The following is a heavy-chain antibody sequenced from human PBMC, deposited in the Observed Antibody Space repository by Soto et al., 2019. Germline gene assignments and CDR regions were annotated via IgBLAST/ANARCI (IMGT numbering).Heavy chain of an antibody. V-gene: IGHV3-53*01. CDR2: IQSGGAT. Sequence: QLVESGGGLFQAGGSTRLSCLVSGFTVSTYDMAWVRQAPGKGLEWASVIQSGGATYYPDSAQGRVTISRDNSKNTVYLQMSSLRMEDTGVYSCVIVLYDSGVFDFWGQGSLITVS. CDR1: GFTVSTYD. J-gene: IGHJ4*02. D-gene: IGHD5-12*01. CDR3: VIVLYDSGVFDF.